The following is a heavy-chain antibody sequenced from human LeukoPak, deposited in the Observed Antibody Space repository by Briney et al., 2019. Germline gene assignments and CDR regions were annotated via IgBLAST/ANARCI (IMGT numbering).Heavy chain of an antibody. Sequence: SVXXSXXXSXXTXXSXDXNXXXXATGQGLXWXGXMNPNSGNTGYAQKFQGRVTMTRNTSISTAYMELSSLRSEDTAVYYCARGPHYYYYYGMDVWGQGTTVTVSS. CDR3: ARGPHYYYYYGMDV. J-gene: IGHJ6*02. CDR2: MNPNSGNT. V-gene: IGHV1-8*01. CDR1: XXTXXSXD.